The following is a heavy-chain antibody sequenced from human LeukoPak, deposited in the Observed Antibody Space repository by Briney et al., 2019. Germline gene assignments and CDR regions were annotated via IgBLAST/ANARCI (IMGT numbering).Heavy chain of an antibody. V-gene: IGHV4-39*01. Sequence: SETLSLTCTVSGGSISSSSYYWGWIRQPPGKGLEWIGSIYYSGSTYYNPSLKSRVTISVDTSKNQFSLKLSSVTAADTAVYYCARRISSSWPYFDYWGQGTLVTVSS. CDR3: ARRISSSWPYFDY. D-gene: IGHD6-13*01. CDR1: GGSISSSSYY. J-gene: IGHJ4*02. CDR2: IYYSGST.